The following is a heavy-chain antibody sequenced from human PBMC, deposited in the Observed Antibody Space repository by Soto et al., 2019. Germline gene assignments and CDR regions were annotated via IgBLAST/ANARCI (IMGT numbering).Heavy chain of an antibody. J-gene: IGHJ6*03. CDR1: GFTLSDYY. CDR3: ARGRRSITIFGVVIKNYYYMDV. D-gene: IGHD3-3*01. V-gene: IGHV3-11*01. Sequence: QVQLVESGGGLVKPGGSLRLSCAASGFTLSDYYMSWIRQAPGKGLEWVSYISSSGSTIYYADSVKGRFTISRDNAKNSLYLQMNSLRAEDTPVYYCARGRRSITIFGVVIKNYYYMDVWGKGTTVTVSS. CDR2: ISSSGSTI.